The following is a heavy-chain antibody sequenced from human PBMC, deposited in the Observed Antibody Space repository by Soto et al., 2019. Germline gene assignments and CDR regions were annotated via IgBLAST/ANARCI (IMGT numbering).Heavy chain of an antibody. D-gene: IGHD2-15*01. V-gene: IGHV2-5*02. CDR1: GFSLSTSGVG. CDR3: AQRGCAGCSCSGSSQH. Sequence: SGPTLVNPTQTLTLTCTFSGFSLSTSGVGVGWIRQPPGKALEWLALIYWDDDKRYSPSLKSRLTITKDTSKNQVVLTMTNMDPVDTATYYCAQRGCAGCSCSGSSQHWGQGPLFTLAS. J-gene: IGHJ1*01. CDR2: IYWDDDK.